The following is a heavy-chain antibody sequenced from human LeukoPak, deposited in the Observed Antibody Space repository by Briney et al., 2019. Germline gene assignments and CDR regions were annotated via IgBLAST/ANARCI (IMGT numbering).Heavy chain of an antibody. CDR1: GFTFSSYG. D-gene: IGHD5-18*01. Sequence: GGSLRLSCAASGFTFSSYGMHWVRQAPGKGLEWVAFIRYDGSNKYYADSVKGRFTISRDNSKSTLYLQMNSLRAEDTAVYYCARRGHGYGSPFDYWGQGTLVTVSS. CDR3: ARRGHGYGSPFDY. CDR2: IRYDGSNK. J-gene: IGHJ4*02. V-gene: IGHV3-30*02.